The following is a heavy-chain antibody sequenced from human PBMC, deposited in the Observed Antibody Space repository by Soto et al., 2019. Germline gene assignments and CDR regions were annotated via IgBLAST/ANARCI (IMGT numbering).Heavy chain of an antibody. J-gene: IGHJ4*02. CDR1: GFTFSSYA. CDR3: ARHKYTSSWYLLDY. V-gene: IGHV3-23*01. Sequence: EVQLLESGGGFVQPGGSLRLSCAASGFTFSSYAMSWVRQAPGKGLEWVSAISGSGVSTYYADTVRGRFTISRDNSKNTLYLQMNSRRAQDKDVYYCARHKYTSSWYLLDYWGQGTLVTVSS. D-gene: IGHD6-13*01. CDR2: ISGSGVST.